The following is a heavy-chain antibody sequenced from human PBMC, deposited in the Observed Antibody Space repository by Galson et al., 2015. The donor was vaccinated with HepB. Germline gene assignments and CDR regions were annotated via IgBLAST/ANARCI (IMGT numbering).Heavy chain of an antibody. J-gene: IGHJ4*02. D-gene: IGHD6-19*01. Sequence: SLRLSCAASGFTFTSYGMHWVRQAPGKGLEWVAIIWYDGSNKFYADSVKGRFTISRDNSKNTVYLQMNGLRVEDTAVYSCARESHSTGWPYYFDYWGQGTLVTVSS. CDR1: GFTFTSYG. CDR3: ARESHSTGWPYYFDY. V-gene: IGHV3-33*01. CDR2: IWYDGSNK.